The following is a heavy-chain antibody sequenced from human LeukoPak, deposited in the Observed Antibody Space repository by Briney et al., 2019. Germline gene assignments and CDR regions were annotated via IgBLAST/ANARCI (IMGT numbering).Heavy chain of an antibody. CDR3: VGNNYNWNHY. CDR1: GDSITNNKYY. V-gene: IGHV4-39*01. Sequence: SETLSLTCTVSGDSITNNKYYWGWIRQPPGKGLEWIGILYYTGSTDFSPSLKSRLTISVDTSKNQFSLNLISVTAADTAVYYCVGNNYNWNHYWGQGTLVTVSS. D-gene: IGHD1-1*01. CDR2: LYYTGST. J-gene: IGHJ4*02.